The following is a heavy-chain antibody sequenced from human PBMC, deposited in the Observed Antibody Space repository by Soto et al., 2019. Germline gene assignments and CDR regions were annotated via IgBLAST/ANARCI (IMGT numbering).Heavy chain of an antibody. CDR1: GGAFGSYA. Sequence: QVQLVQSGAEVKKPGSSVKVSCKASGGAFGSYAINRVRQAPGQGLEWMGGIIPMFDTTNYAQRFQGRVTVTADESTSTVYLELTRLRSEDTAMYYCTRHRGYSSGYWGQDFWGQGTLVTVSS. CDR3: TRHRGYSSGYWGQDF. V-gene: IGHV1-69*01. CDR2: IIPMFDTT. D-gene: IGHD5-12*01. J-gene: IGHJ4*02.